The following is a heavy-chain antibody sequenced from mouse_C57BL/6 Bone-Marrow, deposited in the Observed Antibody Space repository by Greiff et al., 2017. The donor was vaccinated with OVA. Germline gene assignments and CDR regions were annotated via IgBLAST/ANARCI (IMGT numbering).Heavy chain of an antibody. V-gene: IGHV1-50*01. CDR2: IDPSDSYT. Sequence: QVQLQQPGAELVKPGASVKLSCKASGYTFTSYWMQWVKQRPGQGLEWIGEIDPSDSYTNYNQKFKGKATLTVDTSSSTAYMQISSLTSEDSAVYYGARDDDGYYAWFAYWGQGTLVTVSA. CDR3: ARDDDGYYAWFAY. D-gene: IGHD2-3*01. CDR1: GYTFTSYW. J-gene: IGHJ3*01.